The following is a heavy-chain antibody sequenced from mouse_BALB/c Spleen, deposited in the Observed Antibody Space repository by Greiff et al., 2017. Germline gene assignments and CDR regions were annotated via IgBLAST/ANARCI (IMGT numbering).Heavy chain of an antibody. CDR2: ISTYYGDA. CDR1: GSKFTDYA. D-gene: IGHD1-2*01. Sequence: VQLQQSGAELVRPGVSVTFSCKGSGSKFTDYAMHWVKQSHAKILEWFGVISTYYGDASYNQKFTVKATMTVDKSSSTAYMELARLTSEDSAIYYCARTADARCYFDVWGAGTTVTVSS. V-gene: IGHV1S137*01. CDR3: ARTADARCYFDV. J-gene: IGHJ1*01.